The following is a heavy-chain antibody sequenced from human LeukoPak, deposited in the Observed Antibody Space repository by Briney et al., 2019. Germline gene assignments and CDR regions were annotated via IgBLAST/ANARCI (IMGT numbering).Heavy chain of an antibody. V-gene: IGHV3-9*01. Sequence: GGSLRLSCAASGFTFNYYAMHWVRQAPGKGLEWVSGISWNSGSIGYADSVKGRFTISRDNAKNSLYLQMNSLRAEDTALYYCAKDISRAGLFAFDYWGQGNVGTVSS. CDR1: GFTFNYYA. D-gene: IGHD3-10*01. CDR3: AKDISRAGLFAFDY. CDR2: ISWNSGSI. J-gene: IGHJ4*02.